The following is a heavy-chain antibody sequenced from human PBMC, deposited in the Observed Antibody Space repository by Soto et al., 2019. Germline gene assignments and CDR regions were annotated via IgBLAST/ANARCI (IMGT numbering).Heavy chain of an antibody. CDR2: IIPIFGTA. Sequence: QVQLVQSGAEVKKPGSSVKVSCKASGGTFSSYSINWVRQDPGQGLEWMGDIIPIFGTANYAQKFQGRVTITADESQSTAYMELSSLRSEDTAVYYCARDGGRHSGGIDYWGQGTLVTVSS. J-gene: IGHJ4*02. CDR3: ARDGGRHSGGIDY. D-gene: IGHD1-26*01. CDR1: GGTFSSYS. V-gene: IGHV1-69*01.